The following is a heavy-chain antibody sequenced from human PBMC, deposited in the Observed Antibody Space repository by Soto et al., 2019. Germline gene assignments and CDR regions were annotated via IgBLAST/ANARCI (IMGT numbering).Heavy chain of an antibody. Sequence: EVQLVESGGGLVQPGRSLRLSCAASGFTFDDYAMHWVRQAPGKGLEWVSGISWNSGSIGYADSVKGRFTISRDNAKNSLYLQMNSRRAEDTALYYCAKDIREIAAAAAFDYWGKGTLVTVSS. V-gene: IGHV3-9*01. CDR2: ISWNSGSI. D-gene: IGHD6-13*01. CDR1: GFTFDDYA. CDR3: AKDIREIAAAAAFDY. J-gene: IGHJ4*02.